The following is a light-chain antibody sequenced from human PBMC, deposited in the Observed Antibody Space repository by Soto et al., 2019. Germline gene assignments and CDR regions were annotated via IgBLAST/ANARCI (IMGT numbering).Light chain of an antibody. CDR1: QSVARNY. V-gene: IGKV3-20*01. CDR3: QQYAASPLT. CDR2: TAS. J-gene: IGKJ4*01. Sequence: ENVLTQSPGTLSLSPGERATPSGRAIQSVARNYIAWFRQKPGQAPRLLMHTASVRATGSPDRFSGSGSGTDFTLTISRLEPEDFAVFYCQQYAASPLTFGGGTKVEI.